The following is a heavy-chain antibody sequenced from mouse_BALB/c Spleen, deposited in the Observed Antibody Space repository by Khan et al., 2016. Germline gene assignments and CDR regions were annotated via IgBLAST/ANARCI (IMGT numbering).Heavy chain of an antibody. CDR2: LWSGGTT. CDR1: GFSLTRYG. V-gene: IGHV2-2*02. D-gene: IGHD4-1*02. CDR3: GSTGAYAMDY. Sequence: QVQLKQSGPGLVQPSQSLSITCTVSGFSLTRYGIHWVRQSPGKGLEWLGVLWSGGTTDYNAAFIPRLSISKDNSKSQVFLKMNSLQTNDTAIYYCGSTGAYAMDYWGQGTSVTVSS. J-gene: IGHJ4*01.